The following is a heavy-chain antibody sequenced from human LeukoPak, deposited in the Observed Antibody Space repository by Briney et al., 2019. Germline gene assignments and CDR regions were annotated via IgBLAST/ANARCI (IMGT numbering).Heavy chain of an antibody. D-gene: IGHD5-12*01. Sequence: PGGSLRLSCAASGFTFSSYWMNWVRQAPGKGLEWVSSISSSSSYIYYADSVKGRFTISRDNAKNSLYLQMNSLRAEDTAVYYCARGGLEWLRLPVYYYYYMDVWGKGTTVTISS. J-gene: IGHJ6*03. CDR2: ISSSSSYI. V-gene: IGHV3-21*01. CDR3: ARGGLEWLRLPVYYYYYMDV. CDR1: GFTFSSYW.